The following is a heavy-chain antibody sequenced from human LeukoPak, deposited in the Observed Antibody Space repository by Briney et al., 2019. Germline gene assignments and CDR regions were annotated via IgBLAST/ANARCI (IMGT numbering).Heavy chain of an antibody. D-gene: IGHD4-23*01. CDR2: IYYSGRT. CDR1: GGSISSYY. Sequence: SETLSLTRTVSGGSISSYYWSWIRQPPGKGPEWIGYIYYSGRTNYNPSLKSRVTISVDTSKNQFSLKLSSVTAADTAVYYCARETDYGGNRIYFDYWGQGTLVTVSS. V-gene: IGHV4-59*12. J-gene: IGHJ4*02. CDR3: ARETDYGGNRIYFDY.